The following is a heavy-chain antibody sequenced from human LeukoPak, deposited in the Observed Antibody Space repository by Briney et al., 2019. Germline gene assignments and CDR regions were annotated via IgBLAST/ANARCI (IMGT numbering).Heavy chain of an antibody. CDR2: ICDSGGTT. D-gene: IGHD3-22*01. CDR3: AKRGVVIRVILVGFHKEAYYFDS. J-gene: IGHJ4*02. Sequence: GGSLRLSCAVSGITLSNYGMSWVRQAPGEGLEWVAGICDSGGTTKYADSVKGRFTISRDNRKNTLYLQMNSLRAENTAVYFCAKRGVVIRVILVGFHKEAYYFDSWGQGALVTVSS. V-gene: IGHV3-23*01. CDR1: GITLSNYG.